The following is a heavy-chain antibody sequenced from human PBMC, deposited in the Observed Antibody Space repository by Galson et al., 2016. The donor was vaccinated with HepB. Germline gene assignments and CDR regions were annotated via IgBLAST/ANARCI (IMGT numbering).Heavy chain of an antibody. CDR3: ARDLDFAIGDKRGFDH. V-gene: IGHV3-48*02. Sequence: SLRLSCATSGFTFSMYSFTWARQAPGKGLEWISYISSSSDTIYYEDSVKGRFTISRDNSKNSLYLQMNGLRDEDTAVYICARDLDFAIGDKRGFDHWDQGTLVTVSS. D-gene: IGHD3-3*01. CDR1: GFTFSMYS. CDR2: ISSSSDTI. J-gene: IGHJ4*02.